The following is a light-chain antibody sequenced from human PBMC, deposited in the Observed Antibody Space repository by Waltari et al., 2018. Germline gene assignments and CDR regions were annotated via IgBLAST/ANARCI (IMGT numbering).Light chain of an antibody. CDR1: VDPTQF. CDR3: TSYAGSTLFVI. J-gene: IGLJ2*01. Sequence: QSALTQPASVSGSPGQSITVSCTGVDPTQFVSWYQQQPGKAPRLIIYGVSERPSGVSHRFSGSKSGSTAYLTISGLQAEDEANYFCTSYAGSTLFVIFGGGTKLTVL. CDR2: GVS. V-gene: IGLV2-14*03.